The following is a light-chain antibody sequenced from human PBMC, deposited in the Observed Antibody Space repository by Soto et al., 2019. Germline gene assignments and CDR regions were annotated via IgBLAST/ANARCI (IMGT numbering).Light chain of an antibody. CDR2: GAS. CDR1: QDIRNE. CDR3: LQDRNYPRT. V-gene: IGKV1-6*01. Sequence: AIQMTQSPSSLSASVGDRVTITCRASQDIRNELGWYQQRPGKATKALIYGASNLQSGVPSRFSGSGFGTDFTLTISSLQPEDFATYYCLQDRNYPRTFGQGTKVESK. J-gene: IGKJ1*01.